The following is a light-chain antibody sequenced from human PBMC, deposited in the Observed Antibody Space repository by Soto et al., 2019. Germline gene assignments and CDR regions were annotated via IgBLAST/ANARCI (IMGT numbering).Light chain of an antibody. CDR2: GAS. V-gene: IGKV3-20*01. Sequence: PGERATLSCRASQRVSSSYLAWYQQKPGQAPRLLITGASSRTSGIPERFSGSGSGTEFTLTISRVEPEDFAVYYCQQYGASLRTFGQGTKLEIK. J-gene: IGKJ2*01. CDR3: QQYGASLRT. CDR1: QRVSSSY.